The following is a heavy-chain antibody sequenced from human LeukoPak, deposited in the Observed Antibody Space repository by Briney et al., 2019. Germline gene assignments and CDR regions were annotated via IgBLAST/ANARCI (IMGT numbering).Heavy chain of an antibody. D-gene: IGHD6-13*01. J-gene: IGHJ6*03. CDR3: ARGLGSSSWDGYYYYMDV. CDR2: INHSGST. V-gene: IGHV4-34*01. CDR1: GGSFSGYY. Sequence: SETLSLTRAVYGGSFSGYYWSWIRQPPGKGLEWIGEINHSGSTNYNPSLKSRVTISVDTSKNQFSLKLSSVTAADTAVYYCARGLGSSSWDGYYYYMDVWGKGTTVTVSS.